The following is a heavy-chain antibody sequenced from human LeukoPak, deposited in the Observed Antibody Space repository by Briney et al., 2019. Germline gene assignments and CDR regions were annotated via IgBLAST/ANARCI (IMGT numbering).Heavy chain of an antibody. CDR2: FDPEDGET. CDR1: GYTLTELS. Sequence: ASVKVSCKVSGYTLTELSMHWVRQAPGKGLEWMGGFDPEDGETIYAQKFRGRVTMTEDTSTDTAYMELSSLRSEDTAVYYCATGPTAYYYDSSGYYFDYWGQGTLVTVSS. V-gene: IGHV1-24*01. J-gene: IGHJ4*02. CDR3: ATGPTAYYYDSSGYYFDY. D-gene: IGHD3-22*01.